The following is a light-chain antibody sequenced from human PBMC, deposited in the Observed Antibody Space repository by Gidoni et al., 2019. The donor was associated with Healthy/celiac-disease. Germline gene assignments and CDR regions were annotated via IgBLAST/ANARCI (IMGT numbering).Light chain of an antibody. Sequence: IQLTQSPSSLSASVEDRVTITCRASQGSSSYLAWYQQKPGKAPKLLIYAASTLQSGVPSRFSGSGSGTDFTLTISSLQPEDFATYYCQQLNSYPPCTFGPGTKVDIK. V-gene: IGKV1-9*01. J-gene: IGKJ3*01. CDR3: QQLNSYPPCT. CDR1: QGSSSY. CDR2: AAS.